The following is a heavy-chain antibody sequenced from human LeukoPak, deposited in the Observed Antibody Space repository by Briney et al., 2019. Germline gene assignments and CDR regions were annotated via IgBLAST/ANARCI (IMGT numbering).Heavy chain of an antibody. CDR2: IYHSGST. J-gene: IGHJ4*02. V-gene: IGHV4-38-2*02. CDR1: GYSISSGYY. D-gene: IGHD6-19*01. CDR3: ASHSSGWGLNFDY. Sequence: SETLSLTCTVSGYSISSGYYWGWIRQPPGKGLEWIGSIYHSGSTYYNPSLKSRVTISVDTSKNQFSLKLSSVTAADTAVYYCASHSSGWGLNFDYWGQGTLVTVSS.